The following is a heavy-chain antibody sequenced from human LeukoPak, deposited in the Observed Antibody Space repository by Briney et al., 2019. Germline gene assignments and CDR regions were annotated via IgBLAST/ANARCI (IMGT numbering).Heavy chain of an antibody. V-gene: IGHV3-23*01. J-gene: IGHJ3*02. CDR1: GFTFSSYA. CDR3: AKTLSLSYYYDSSGLGAFDI. Sequence: GGSLGLSCAASGFTFSSYAMSWVRQAPGKGLEWVSAISGSGGSTYYADSVKGRFTISRDNSKNTLYLQMNSLRAEDTAVYYCAKTLSLSYYYDSSGLGAFDIWGQGTMVTVSS. D-gene: IGHD3-22*01. CDR2: ISGSGGST.